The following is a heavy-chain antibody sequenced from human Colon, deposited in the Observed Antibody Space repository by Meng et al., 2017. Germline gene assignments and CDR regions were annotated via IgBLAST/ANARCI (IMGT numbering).Heavy chain of an antibody. CDR1: GGSVSSGSYY. V-gene: IGHV4-61*01. J-gene: IGHJ4*02. Sequence: QVQLQESGPGLVRPSETLSLTCTVSGGSVSSGSYYWSWIRQPPGKGLEWIGYIYYTGSTNYNPSLKSRVTISVDTSKNQFSLKLSSVTAADTAVYYCARGPLDYWGQGTLVTVFS. CDR2: IYYTGST. CDR3: ARGPLDY.